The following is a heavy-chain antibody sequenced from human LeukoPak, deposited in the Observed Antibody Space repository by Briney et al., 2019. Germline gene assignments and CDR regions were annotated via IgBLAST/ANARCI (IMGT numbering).Heavy chain of an antibody. J-gene: IGHJ4*02. V-gene: IGHV7-4-1*02. CDR1: GYTFTSYA. CDR3: ARASLRFLEWLFEFDY. CDR2: INTNTGNP. D-gene: IGHD3-3*01. Sequence: ASVKVSCKASGYTFTSYAMNWVRQAPGQGLEWMGWINTNTGNPTYAQGFAGRFVFSLDTSVSTAYLQISSLKAEDTAVYYCARASLRFLEWLFEFDYWGQGTLVTVSS.